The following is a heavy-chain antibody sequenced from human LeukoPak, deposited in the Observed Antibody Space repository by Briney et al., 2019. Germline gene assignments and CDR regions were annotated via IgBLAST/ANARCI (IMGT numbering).Heavy chain of an antibody. CDR3: ARETYYYDSSGYFPYYYYYYMDV. CDR2: IYTSGST. Sequence: PSQTLSLTCTVSGGSISSGSYYWSWIRQPAGKGLEWIGRIYTSGSTNYSPSLKSRVTISVDTSKNQFSLKLSSVTAADTAVYYCARETYYYDSSGYFPYYYYYYMDVWGKGTTVTVSS. J-gene: IGHJ6*03. D-gene: IGHD3-22*01. V-gene: IGHV4-61*02. CDR1: GGSISSGSYY.